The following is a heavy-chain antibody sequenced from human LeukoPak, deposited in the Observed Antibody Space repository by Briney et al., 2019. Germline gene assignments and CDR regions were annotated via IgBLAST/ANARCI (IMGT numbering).Heavy chain of an antibody. Sequence: SETLSLTCTVSGGSISSTFDYWGWIRQPPGKGLEWIGSIYYSGGTFYNPSLKSQVIISVDTSKNQSSLKLSSVTAADTAVYYCARQIIAVNAFDIWGQGTMVTVSS. CDR2: IYYSGGT. D-gene: IGHD2/OR15-2a*01. J-gene: IGHJ3*02. CDR3: ARQIIAVNAFDI. V-gene: IGHV4-39*01. CDR1: GGSISSTFDY.